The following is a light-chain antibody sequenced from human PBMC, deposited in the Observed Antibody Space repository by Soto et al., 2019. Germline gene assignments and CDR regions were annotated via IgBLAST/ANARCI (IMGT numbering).Light chain of an antibody. Sequence: DIQMTQSPSTLSAAVGDRVTITCRASQSISSWLAWYQQKPGKAPKLLIYKASSLESGVPSRFSGSGSGTEFTLTISSLQPDDFATYYCQQYNSYLLTFGGGTKVEIK. CDR2: KAS. CDR3: QQYNSYLLT. V-gene: IGKV1-5*03. J-gene: IGKJ4*01. CDR1: QSISSW.